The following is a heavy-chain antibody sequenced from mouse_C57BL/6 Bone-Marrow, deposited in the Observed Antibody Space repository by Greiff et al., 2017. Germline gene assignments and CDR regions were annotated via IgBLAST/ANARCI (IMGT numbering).Heavy chain of an antibody. CDR1: GFTFSSFG. J-gene: IGHJ2*01. CDR2: ISSGSSTI. Sequence: EVHLVESGGGLVQPGGSRKLSCAASGFTFSSFGMHWVRQAPEKGLEWVAYISSGSSTIYYADTVKGRFTISRDNPKNTLFLQMTSLRSEDTAMYYCARRDYYYGSLDYWGQGTTLTVSS. D-gene: IGHD1-1*01. V-gene: IGHV5-17*02. CDR3: ARRDYYYGSLDY.